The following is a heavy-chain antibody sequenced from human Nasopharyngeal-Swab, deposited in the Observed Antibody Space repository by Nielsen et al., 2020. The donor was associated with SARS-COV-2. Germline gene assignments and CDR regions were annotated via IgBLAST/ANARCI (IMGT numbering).Heavy chain of an antibody. CDR2: MNLDSGDT. J-gene: IGHJ4*02. CDR1: GYTFASFD. Sequence: ASAKVSCNTSGYTFASFDINWVRQATGRGLEWVGWMNLDSGDTHYAQEFQGNVTLTRDTPRSTAYMELGSLSTEDKAVYYCARSPRPKRPLDYWGQGTLVTVSS. V-gene: IGHV1-8*01. D-gene: IGHD1-1*01. CDR3: ARSPRPKRPLDY.